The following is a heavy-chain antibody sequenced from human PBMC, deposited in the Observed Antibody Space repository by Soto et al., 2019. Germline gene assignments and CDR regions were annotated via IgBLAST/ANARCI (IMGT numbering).Heavy chain of an antibody. D-gene: IGHD5-12*01. CDR1: VFTFSIYE. Sequence: WGSLRVSWVSSVFTFSIYEMNWVRQAPGKELEWVSYISSSGSGSTIYYAHSVKGRFTISRDNAKNSLYLQMDSLRAEDTAVYYRVREPLNMAPGYFDQWGQGTMVTVSS. V-gene: IGHV3-48*03. CDR3: VREPLNMAPGYFDQ. J-gene: IGHJ4*02. CDR2: ISSSGSGSTI.